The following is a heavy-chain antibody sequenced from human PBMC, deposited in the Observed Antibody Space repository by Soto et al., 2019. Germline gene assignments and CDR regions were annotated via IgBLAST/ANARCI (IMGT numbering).Heavy chain of an antibody. V-gene: IGHV4-4*02. Sequence: PXETLYLTCAVSGCSISSSNWWSWVRQPPVKGLEWIGESYHSGSTNYNPSLKSRVTISVDRSKKQFSLKLSSVTAADTAVYYCASQSYDFSSSYSHGENAFDLWGQGTMVTVS. CDR2: SYHSGST. D-gene: IGHD3-3*01. J-gene: IGHJ3*01. CDR3: ASQSYDFSSSYSHGENAFDL. CDR1: GCSISSSNW.